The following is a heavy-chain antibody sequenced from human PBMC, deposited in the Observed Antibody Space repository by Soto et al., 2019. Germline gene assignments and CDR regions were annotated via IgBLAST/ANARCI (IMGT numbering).Heavy chain of an antibody. J-gene: IGHJ3*02. CDR1: GYTFTGYY. D-gene: IGHD3-22*01. CDR3: AIPYYYDSSGYYSDAFDI. V-gene: IGHV1-2*04. CDR2: INPNSGGT. Sequence: ASVKVSCKASGYTFTGYYMHWVRQAPGQGLGWMGWINPNSGGTNYAQKFQGWVTMTRDTSISTAYMELSRLRSDDTAVYYCAIPYYYDSSGYYSDAFDIWGQGTMVTVSS.